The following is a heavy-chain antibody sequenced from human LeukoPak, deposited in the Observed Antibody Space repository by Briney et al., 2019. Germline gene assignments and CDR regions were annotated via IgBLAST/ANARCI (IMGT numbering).Heavy chain of an antibody. D-gene: IGHD2-15*01. J-gene: IGHJ3*02. CDR1: GFPFSNYV. CDR3: ARDRDGGFAFDI. CDR2: IMPNGETR. Sequence: GGSLRLSCAASGFPFSNYVMHWVRQAPGKGLEYVSAIMPNGETRGYANSMKGRFTISRDNSKNTLYLQMGRLRAEDMAIYYCARDRDGGFAFDIWGQGTLVTVSS. V-gene: IGHV3-64*01.